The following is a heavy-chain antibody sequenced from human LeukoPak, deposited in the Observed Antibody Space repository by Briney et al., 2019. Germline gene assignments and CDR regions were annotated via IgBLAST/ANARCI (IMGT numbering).Heavy chain of an antibody. Sequence: SETLSLTCTVSGGSISSYYWSWIRQPPGKGLEWSGYIYYSGSTNYNPSLKSRVTISVDTSKNQFSLKLSYVTAADTAVYYCARDRTPNGYSSGWRIWGPGTMVTVSS. V-gene: IGHV4-59*01. CDR2: IYYSGST. D-gene: IGHD6-19*01. CDR3: ARDRTPNGYSSGWRI. J-gene: IGHJ3*02. CDR1: GGSISSYY.